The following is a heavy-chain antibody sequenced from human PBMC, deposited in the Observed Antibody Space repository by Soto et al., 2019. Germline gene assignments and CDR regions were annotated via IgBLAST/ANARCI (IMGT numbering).Heavy chain of an antibody. J-gene: IGHJ4*02. CDR3: AKRGSIAARPFDY. Sequence: LRLSCAASGFTFSSYGMHWVRQAPGKGLEWVAVISYDGSNKYYADSVKGRFTISRDNSKNTLYLQMNSLRAEDTAVYYCAKRGSIAARPFDYWGQGTLVTVSS. CDR1: GFTFSSYG. D-gene: IGHD6-6*01. V-gene: IGHV3-30*18. CDR2: ISYDGSNK.